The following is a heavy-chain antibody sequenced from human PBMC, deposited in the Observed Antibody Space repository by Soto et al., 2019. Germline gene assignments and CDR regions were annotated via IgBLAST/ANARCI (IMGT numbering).Heavy chain of an antibody. Sequence: QLQLQESGPGLVKSSETLSLTCSVSGGSINSNTHYWGWIRQPPGKALEWIASIYYSGNTYYNPSLKSRLPIDIDTPMKQFYLKLTSVTVADTAVYYCVRRGASGRPDMKYFDPWGQGTLVTVSS. V-gene: IGHV4-39*01. CDR3: VRRGASGRPDMKYFDP. D-gene: IGHD6-6*01. J-gene: IGHJ5*02. CDR1: GGSINSNTHY. CDR2: IYYSGNT.